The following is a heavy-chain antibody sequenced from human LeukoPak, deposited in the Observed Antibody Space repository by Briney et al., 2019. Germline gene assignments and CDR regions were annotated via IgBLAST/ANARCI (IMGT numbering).Heavy chain of an antibody. D-gene: IGHD4-17*01. CDR1: GGSISSGDYY. CDR2: IYYSGST. CDR3: ARAFSWKVGDYPYFDY. Sequence: SQTLSLTCTVSGGSISSGDYYWSWIRQPPGKGLEWIGYIYYSGSTYYNPSLKSRVTISVDTSKNQFSLKLSSVTAADTAVYYCARAFSWKVGDYPYFDYWGQGTLVTVSS. J-gene: IGHJ4*02. V-gene: IGHV4-31*03.